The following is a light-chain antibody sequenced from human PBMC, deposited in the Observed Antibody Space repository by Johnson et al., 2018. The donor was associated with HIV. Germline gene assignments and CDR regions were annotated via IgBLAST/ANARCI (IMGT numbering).Light chain of an antibody. CDR3: GTWDSSLSAGV. V-gene: IGLV1-51*02. Sequence: HSVLTQPPSVSAAPGQKVTISCSGSSSNIGNNYVSWFQHLPGTAPKLLIYENNKRPSGIPDRFSASKSGTSATLGITGLQTGDEADYYCGTWDSSLSAGVFGTVTKVTVL. CDR2: ENN. J-gene: IGLJ1*01. CDR1: SSNIGNNY.